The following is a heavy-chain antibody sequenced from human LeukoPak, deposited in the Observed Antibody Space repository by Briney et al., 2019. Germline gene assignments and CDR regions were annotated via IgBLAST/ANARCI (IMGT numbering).Heavy chain of an antibody. D-gene: IGHD6-6*01. CDR1: GYTFTDYY. J-gene: IGHJ4*02. CDR3: ARTSIAARRADFDY. V-gene: IGHV1-2*02. Sequence: ASVRVSCKTSGYTFTDYYIHWMRQAPGQGLEWMGWINSNSGGASYAQKFQGRVTLTRDTPARTAFMELNRLTSDDTAVYYCARTSIAARRADFDYWGQGTVVTVSS. CDR2: INSNSGGA.